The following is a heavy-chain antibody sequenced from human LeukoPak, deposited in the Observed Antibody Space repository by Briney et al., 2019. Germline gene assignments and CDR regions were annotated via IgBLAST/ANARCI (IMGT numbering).Heavy chain of an antibody. Sequence: GGSQRLSCAASGFTFSNYWIYWVRQAPGNGLVWVSRINSDGSRTSYADSVKGRFTTSRDNAKNTVYLQMNSLRAEDTAVYYCARSTYTSTSSAYWGQGTLVTVSS. CDR3: ARSTYTSTSSAY. D-gene: IGHD6-6*01. CDR2: INSDGSRT. V-gene: IGHV3-74*01. J-gene: IGHJ4*02. CDR1: GFTFSNYW.